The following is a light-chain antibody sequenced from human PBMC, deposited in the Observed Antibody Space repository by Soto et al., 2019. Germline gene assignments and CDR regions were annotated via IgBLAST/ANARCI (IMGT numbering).Light chain of an antibody. Sequence: LLTQSPAPLSVSPGDSATLPWSASQSVSSNLAWYQQKPGQAPRLLIYGASTRANGIPARFSVSGSWTEFTLTISSLQSEDLAVYDCQQYNNWPRGTFGQGTKVDIK. CDR3: QQYNNWPRGT. CDR2: GAS. V-gene: IGKV3-15*01. CDR1: QSVSSN. J-gene: IGKJ1*01.